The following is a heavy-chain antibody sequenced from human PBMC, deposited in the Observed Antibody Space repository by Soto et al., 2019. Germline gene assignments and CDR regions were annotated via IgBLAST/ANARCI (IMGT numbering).Heavy chain of an antibody. CDR1: GYMFTKSA. CDR2: ISGDSGNT. J-gene: IGHJ4*01. CDR3: ARDGVAAGNINFDY. V-gene: IGHV1-3*01. D-gene: IGHD6-19*01. Sequence: ASVKVSCKASGYMFTKSAMHWVRQAPGQRLEWMGWISGDSGNTKYSPKLQDRVTITRDTSASTAYMELSSLRSEDTALYYCARDGVAAGNINFDYWGRGXLVTVSS.